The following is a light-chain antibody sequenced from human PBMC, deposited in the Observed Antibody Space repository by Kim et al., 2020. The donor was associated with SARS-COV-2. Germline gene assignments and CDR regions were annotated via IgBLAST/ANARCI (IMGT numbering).Light chain of an antibody. J-gene: IGLJ1*01. CDR3: CSYAGSSTYV. CDR1: SSDVGSYNL. CDR2: EVS. V-gene: IGLV2-23*02. Sequence: GQSITISCTGTSSDVGSYNLVSWYQQHPGKAPKLTIYEVSKRPSGVSNRFSGSKSGNTASLTISGLQAEDEADYYCCSYAGSSTYVFGTGTKVTVL.